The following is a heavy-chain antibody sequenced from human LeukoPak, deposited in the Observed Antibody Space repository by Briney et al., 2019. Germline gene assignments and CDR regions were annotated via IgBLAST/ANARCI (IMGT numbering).Heavy chain of an antibody. D-gene: IGHD2-15*01. CDR2: IYYSGST. J-gene: IGHJ4*02. Sequence: SETLSLTCTVSGGSISNYYWSWIRQPPGKGLEWIGYIYYSGSTNYNPSLKSRVTISLDTSKNQFSLKLTSVTAADTAVYYCANKAATDYWGQGTLVTVSS. CDR3: ANKAATDY. V-gene: IGHV4-59*01. CDR1: GGSISNYY.